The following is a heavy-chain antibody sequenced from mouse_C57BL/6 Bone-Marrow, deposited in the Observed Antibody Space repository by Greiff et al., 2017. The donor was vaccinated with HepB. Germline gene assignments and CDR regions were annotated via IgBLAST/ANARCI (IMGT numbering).Heavy chain of an antibody. Sequence: VQLQSGPVLVKPGASVKMSCKASGYTFTDYYMNWVKQSHGKSLEWIGVINPYNGGTSYNQKFKGKATLTVDKSSSTAYMELNSLTSEDSAVYYCAKISGAWFAYWGQGTLVTVSA. CDR3: AKISGAWFAY. CDR2: INPYNGGT. CDR1: GYTFTDYY. J-gene: IGHJ3*01. D-gene: IGHD3-2*02. V-gene: IGHV1-19*01.